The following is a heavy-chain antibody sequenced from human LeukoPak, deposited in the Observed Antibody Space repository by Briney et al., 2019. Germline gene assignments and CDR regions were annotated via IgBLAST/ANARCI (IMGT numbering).Heavy chain of an antibody. CDR2: ISGSGDHT. CDR1: RFTFSSYA. CDR3: AKHGFSSGWPQVPSDH. J-gene: IGHJ4*02. Sequence: GALGLSCTASRFTFSSYALSWVRQAPGKGLEWVSAISGSGDHTYYADSVKGRFTISRDNSKNTLYLQMISLRAEDTAVYYCAKHGFSSGWPQVPSDHWGQGTLVTVSS. D-gene: IGHD6-19*01. V-gene: IGHV3-23*01.